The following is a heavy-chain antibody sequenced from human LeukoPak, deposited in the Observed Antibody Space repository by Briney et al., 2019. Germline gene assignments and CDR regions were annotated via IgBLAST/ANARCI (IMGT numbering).Heavy chain of an antibody. V-gene: IGHV3-21*01. CDR2: ITSSSTYV. D-gene: IGHD3-10*01. CDR3: ARDPSAGVE. J-gene: IGHJ4*02. Sequence: GSLRLSCAASGFPFSSYNMNWVRQAPGKGLEWVSSITSSSTYVNYADSVKGRFTISRDNAKNSLYLQMSSLRVEDTAVYYCARDPSAGVEWGQGTLVTVSS. CDR1: GFPFSSYN.